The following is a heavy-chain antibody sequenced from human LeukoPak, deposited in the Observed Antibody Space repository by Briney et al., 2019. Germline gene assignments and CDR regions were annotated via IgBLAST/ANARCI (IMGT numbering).Heavy chain of an antibody. Sequence: ASVKVSCKASGGTFSSYAISWVRQAPGQGLEWMGGIIPIFGTANYAQKFQGRVTITADKSTSTAYMELSSLRSGDTAVYYCARALYNWNHAPYYYYGMDVWGKGTTVTVSS. CDR3: ARALYNWNHAPYYYYGMDV. J-gene: IGHJ6*04. V-gene: IGHV1-69*06. D-gene: IGHD1-14*01. CDR1: GGTFSSYA. CDR2: IIPIFGTA.